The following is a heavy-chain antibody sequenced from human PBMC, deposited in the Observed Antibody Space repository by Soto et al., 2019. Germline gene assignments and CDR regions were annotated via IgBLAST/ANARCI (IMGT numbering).Heavy chain of an antibody. CDR3: ARGLISGYYLYDAFDI. D-gene: IGHD3-22*01. Sequence: SETLSLTCAVSGGSISSGGYSWSWIRQPPGKGLEWIGYMYHSGSTYYNPSLKSRVTISVDTSKNQFSLKLSSVTAADTAVYYCARGLISGYYLYDAFDIWGQGTMVS. J-gene: IGHJ3*02. CDR2: MYHSGST. CDR1: GGSISSGGYS. V-gene: IGHV4-30-2*01.